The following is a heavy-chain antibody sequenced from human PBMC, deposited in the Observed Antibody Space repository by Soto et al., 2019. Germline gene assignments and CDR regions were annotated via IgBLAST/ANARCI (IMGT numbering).Heavy chain of an antibody. V-gene: IGHV5-10-1*01. CDR1: GYSFTSYW. CDR3: ARRTSLGGNSYYYYGMDV. CDR2: IDPSDSYT. D-gene: IGHD2-21*02. J-gene: IGHJ6*02. Sequence: GESLKISCKGSGYSFTSYWISWVRQMPGKGLEWMGRIDPSDSYTNYSPSFQGHVTISADKSISTAYLQWGSLKASDTAMYYCARRTSLGGNSYYYYGMDVWGQGTTVTVSS.